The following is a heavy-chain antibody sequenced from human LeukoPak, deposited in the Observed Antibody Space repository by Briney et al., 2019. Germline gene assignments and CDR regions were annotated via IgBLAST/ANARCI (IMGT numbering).Heavy chain of an antibody. D-gene: IGHD6-13*01. V-gene: IGHV4-39*07. CDR1: GGSISSSSYY. CDR3: ARRVATPGRYYFDY. CDR2: IYYSGST. Sequence: SETLSLTCTVSGGSISSSSYYWGWICQPPGKGLEWIGSIYYSGSTYYNPSLKSRVTISVDTSKNQFSLRLSSVNAADTAIYYCARRVATPGRYYFDYWGQGSLVTVSS. J-gene: IGHJ4*02.